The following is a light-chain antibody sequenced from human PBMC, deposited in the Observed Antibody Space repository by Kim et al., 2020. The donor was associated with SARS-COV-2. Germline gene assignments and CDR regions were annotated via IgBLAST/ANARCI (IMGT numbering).Light chain of an antibody. V-gene: IGKV3-15*01. Sequence: SVSPGARPSCSGRPSQSVSSNLAWYQQNPGPAPRLLSYGASTTTTGIPASWSGSSSATESTRIISRLPSEDSAVYYCQHCNKWPTFGPGTKVDIK. CDR1: QSVSSN. CDR2: GAS. J-gene: IGKJ3*01. CDR3: QHCNKWPT.